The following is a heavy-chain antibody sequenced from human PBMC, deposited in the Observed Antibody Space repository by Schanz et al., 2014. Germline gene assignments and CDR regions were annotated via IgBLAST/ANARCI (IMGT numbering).Heavy chain of an antibody. V-gene: IGHV3-33*08. CDR2: IWSDGSTK. J-gene: IGHJ4*02. D-gene: IGHD1-1*01. CDR3: ARAHGSNWDGKGLDY. CDR1: GSTLSSYA. Sequence: QVQMVESGGGVVQPGRSLRLSCAAYGSTLSSYAMHWVRQAPGKGLEWVTVIWSDGSTKFYADSVKGRFTISRDNSKNTPYLQTNCLRADDTAVYYCARAHGSNWDGKGLDYWGQGTLVTVSS.